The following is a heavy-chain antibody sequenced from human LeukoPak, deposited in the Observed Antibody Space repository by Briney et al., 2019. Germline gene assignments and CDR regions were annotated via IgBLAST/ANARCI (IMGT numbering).Heavy chain of an antibody. V-gene: IGHV3-21*01. CDR2: ISSSSSYI. CDR3: ARVGASVGAFDY. CDR1: GFTFSSYT. D-gene: IGHD1-26*01. J-gene: IGHJ4*02. Sequence: GGSLRLSCAASGFTFSSYTMNWVRQAPGKGLEWVSSISSSSSYIYYADSVKGRSTISRDNAKNTLYLQMNSLRAEDTAVYYCARVGASVGAFDYWGQGTLVTVSS.